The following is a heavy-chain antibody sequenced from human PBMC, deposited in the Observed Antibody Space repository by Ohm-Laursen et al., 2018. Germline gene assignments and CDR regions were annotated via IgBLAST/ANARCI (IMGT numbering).Heavy chain of an antibody. CDR3: ARGVSIGWSNWFDP. CDR2: IYYSGST. D-gene: IGHD2-15*01. V-gene: IGHV4-31*03. CDR1: GGSISSGGYY. J-gene: IGHJ5*02. Sequence: QTLTLTCTVSGGSISSGGYYWSWIRQHPGKGLEWIGYIYYSGSTNYNPSLKSRVTISVDTSKNQFSLKLSSVTAADTAVYYCARGVSIGWSNWFDPWGQGTLVTVSS.